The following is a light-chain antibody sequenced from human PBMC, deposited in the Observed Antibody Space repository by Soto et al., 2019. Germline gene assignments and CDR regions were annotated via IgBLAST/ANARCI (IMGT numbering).Light chain of an antibody. CDR1: QNIRSN. CDR2: GAS. Sequence: EIVMTQSPATLSVSPGERATLSCRASQNIRSNLAWYQQIPGQAPRLLIHGASTRATGIPARFSGSGSGTEFTLTISGLQSEDYAVYYCQQYNNWPPWTFGQGTKVEL. CDR3: QQYNNWPPWT. V-gene: IGKV3-15*01. J-gene: IGKJ1*01.